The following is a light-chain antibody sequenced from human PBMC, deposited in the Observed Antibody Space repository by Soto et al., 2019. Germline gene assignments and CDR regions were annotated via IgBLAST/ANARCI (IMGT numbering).Light chain of an antibody. CDR3: CSYAGSSSFYV. J-gene: IGLJ1*01. CDR1: SSDVGSYNL. CDR2: EVN. V-gene: IGLV2-23*02. Sequence: QSALTQPASVSGSPGQSITISCTGTSSDVGSYNLVSWYQHHPDEAPKLIIYEVNKRPSGVSNRFSGSKSGNTASLTISGLQAEGEADYYCCSYAGSSSFYVFGSGTKLTVL.